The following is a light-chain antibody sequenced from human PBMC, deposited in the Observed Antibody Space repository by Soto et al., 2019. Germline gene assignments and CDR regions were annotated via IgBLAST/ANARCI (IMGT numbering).Light chain of an antibody. V-gene: IGLV1-47*01. CDR3: AAWDHSLSGWM. J-gene: IGLJ3*02. CDR1: SSNIGSDF. CDR2: RNN. Sequence: QSVLTQPPSASATPGQRVTISCSGSSSNIGSDFVFWYQQLPGTAPKLLIYRNNQRPSGVPDRFSGYKSGTSASLAISGLRSEDEADYYCAAWDHSLSGWMIGGGTKLTVL.